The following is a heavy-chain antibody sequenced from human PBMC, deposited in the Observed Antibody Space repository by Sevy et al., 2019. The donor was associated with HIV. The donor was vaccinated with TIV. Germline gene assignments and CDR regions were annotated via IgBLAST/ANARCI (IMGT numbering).Heavy chain of an antibody. CDR2: ISGGGGNT. J-gene: IGHJ6*02. V-gene: IGHV3-64*01. D-gene: IGHD3-22*01. CDR3: ARKYHDTSGYPRYSMDV. Sequence: GESLKISCAASGFTFSTYAMYWVRQAPGKGLEYVSAISGGGGNTYYGTSVKGRFTVSRDNAKNTLYLQMGSLRAADMAVYFCARKYHDTSGYPRYSMDVWGQGTTVTVSS. CDR1: GFTFSTYA.